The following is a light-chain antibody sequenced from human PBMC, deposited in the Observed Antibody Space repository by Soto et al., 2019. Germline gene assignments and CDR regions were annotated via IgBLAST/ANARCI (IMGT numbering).Light chain of an antibody. Sequence: QSVLTQPRSVSGSPGQSVTISCTGTSSDVGGYTYVSWYQQHPGKAPKLMIYDVSKRPSEVPDRFSGSKSGNTASLTISGLQAEDEDDYYCCSYAGRYTYVFGTGTKVTVL. J-gene: IGLJ1*01. V-gene: IGLV2-11*01. CDR3: CSYAGRYTYV. CDR2: DVS. CDR1: SSDVGGYTY.